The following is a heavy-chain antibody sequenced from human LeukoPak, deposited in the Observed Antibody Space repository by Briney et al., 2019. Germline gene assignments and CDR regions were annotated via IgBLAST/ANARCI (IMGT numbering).Heavy chain of an antibody. CDR2: INHSGST. D-gene: IGHD4-17*01. V-gene: IGHV4-34*01. Sequence: PSETLSLTCAVYGGSFSGYYWSWIRQPPGKGLEWIGEINHSGSTNYNPSLKSRVTISIDTSKNQFSLKVSSVTAADTAMYYCARINYGDSDYWGQGTLVTVSS. J-gene: IGHJ4*02. CDR3: ARINYGDSDY. CDR1: GGSFSGYY.